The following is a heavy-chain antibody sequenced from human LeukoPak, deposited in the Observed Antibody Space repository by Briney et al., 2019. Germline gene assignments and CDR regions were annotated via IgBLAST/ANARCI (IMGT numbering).Heavy chain of an antibody. CDR3: ARSITGFGELFFDD. J-gene: IGHJ4*02. CDR1: GYTFTGYY. CDR2: INPNSGGT. V-gene: IGHV1-2*02. D-gene: IGHD3-10*02. Sequence: ASVKVSCKASGYTFTGYYMHWVRQAPGQGLEWMGWINPNSGGTNYAQKFQGRVTMTRDTSISTAYMELSRLRSDDTAVYYCARSITGFGELFFDDWGQGTLVTVSS.